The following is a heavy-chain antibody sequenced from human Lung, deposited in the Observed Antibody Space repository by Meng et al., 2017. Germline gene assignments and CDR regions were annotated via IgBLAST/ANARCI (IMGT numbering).Heavy chain of an antibody. CDR1: GGSITSSTW. CDR2: IFHSGST. V-gene: IGHV4-4*02. Sequence: LQESGPGLVKPSGNLFLTCAVSGGSITSSTWWSWVRQSPGKGLEWFGEIFHSGSTNYNPPLESRVTISVDKSKNQFSLKVYSVTAADTATYYCARFDISSSGRGDYWGQGILVTVSS. J-gene: IGHJ4*02. D-gene: IGHD1-26*01. CDR3: ARFDISSSGRGDY.